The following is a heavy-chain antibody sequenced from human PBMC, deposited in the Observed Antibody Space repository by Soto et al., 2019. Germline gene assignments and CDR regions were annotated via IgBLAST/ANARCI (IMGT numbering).Heavy chain of an antibody. V-gene: IGHV1-69*01. D-gene: IGHD3-22*01. Sequence: QVQLVQSGAEVKKPGSSVKVSCKASGGTFSSYAISWVRQAPGQGLEWMGGIIPIFGTGNYAQKFQGRVTITADESKSKAYMELSSLRSEDTAVYYCASYYYDSSGYYYRHYYYYGMDVWGQGTTVTVSS. CDR2: IIPIFGTG. CDR3: ASYYYDSSGYYYRHYYYYGMDV. CDR1: GGTFSSYA. J-gene: IGHJ6*02.